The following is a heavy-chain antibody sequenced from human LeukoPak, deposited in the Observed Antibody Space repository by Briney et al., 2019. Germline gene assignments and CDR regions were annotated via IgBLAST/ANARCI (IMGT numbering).Heavy chain of an antibody. Sequence: PGGSLRLSCAASGFTFSSYGMHWVRQAPGKGLEWVAVIWYVGSNKYYADSVKGRFTISRDNSKNTLYLQMNSLRAEDTAVYYCARDGPYGSGSYPQSFDYWGQGTLVTVSS. J-gene: IGHJ4*02. CDR1: GFTFSSYG. CDR2: IWYVGSNK. V-gene: IGHV3-33*01. D-gene: IGHD3-10*01. CDR3: ARDGPYGSGSYPQSFDY.